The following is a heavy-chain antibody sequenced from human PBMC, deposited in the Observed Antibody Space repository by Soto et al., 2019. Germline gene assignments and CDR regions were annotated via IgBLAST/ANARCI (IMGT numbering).Heavy chain of an antibody. Sequence: QLQESGPGLVKPSGTLSLTCAVFGDSITKDASWSWLRQPPGKGLEWIGEVFHSGSTIYNPSLQGRVTISVDKSKNQLFLDLYSVTAADTAFCCFARGCRSVTCYRGGWLDPWGQGTLVTVSS. CDR3: ARGCRSVTCYRGGWLDP. CDR2: VFHSGST. CDR1: GDSITKDAS. V-gene: IGHV4-4*01. J-gene: IGHJ5*02. D-gene: IGHD2-2*01.